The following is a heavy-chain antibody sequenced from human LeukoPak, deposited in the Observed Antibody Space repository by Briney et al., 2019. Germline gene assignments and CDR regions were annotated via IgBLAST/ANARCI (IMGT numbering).Heavy chain of an antibody. CDR2: ISYDGSNK. V-gene: IGHV3-30*04. Sequence: GGSLRLSCAASGFTFSSYAMHWVRQAPGKGLEWVAVISYDGSNKYYADSVKGRFTISRDNSKNTLYLQMNSLRAEDTAVYYCVRSGNYYYYYMDVWGKGTTVTVSS. CDR3: VRSGNYYYYYMDV. J-gene: IGHJ6*03. D-gene: IGHD3-10*01. CDR1: GFTFSSYA.